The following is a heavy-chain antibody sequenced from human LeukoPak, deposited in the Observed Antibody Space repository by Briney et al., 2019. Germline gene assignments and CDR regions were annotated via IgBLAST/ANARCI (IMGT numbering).Heavy chain of an antibody. CDR1: GYTFTSYD. D-gene: IGHD6-13*01. CDR3: ARSVGYSSSWPRRRYYYYMDV. CDR2: MNPNSGNT. J-gene: IGHJ6*03. Sequence: ASVKVSCKASGYTFTSYDINWVRQATGQGLEWMGWMNPNSGNTGYAQKFQGRVTITRNTSISTAYMELSSLRSEDTAVYYCARSVGYSSSWPRRRYYYYMDVWGKGTTVTVSS. V-gene: IGHV1-8*03.